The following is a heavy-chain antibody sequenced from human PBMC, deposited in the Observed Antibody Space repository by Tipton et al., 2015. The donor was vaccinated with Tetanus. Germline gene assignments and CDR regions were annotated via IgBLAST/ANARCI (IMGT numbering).Heavy chain of an antibody. D-gene: IGHD6-13*01. CDR2: TYYRSKWYN. J-gene: IGHJ3*02. Sequence: GLVKPSQTLSLTCAISGDSVSSNSAAWNWIRQSPSRGLEWLGRTYYRSKWYNDYAVSVKSRITINPDTSKNQFSLQLNSVTPGDAGVCCCERDRQQLVRDGGYAFDIWGQGTMVTVSS. V-gene: IGHV6-1*01. CDR1: GDSVSSNSAA. CDR3: ERDRQQLVRDGGYAFDI.